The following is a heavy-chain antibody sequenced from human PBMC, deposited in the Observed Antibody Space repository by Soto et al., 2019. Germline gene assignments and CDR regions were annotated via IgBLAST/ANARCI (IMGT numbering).Heavy chain of an antibody. J-gene: IGHJ4*02. CDR1: GGSISGSY. D-gene: IGHD6-19*01. CDR2: VYYTGST. V-gene: IGHV4-59*01. CDR3: ARSVAVPGAHIDY. Sequence: LETLSLTCSVSGGSISGSYWSWIRQSPGKGLEWLGYVYYTGSTNYSPSLRSRVSISVDTSKNEFSLRLSSVTAAGTAVYFCARSVAVPGAHIDYWGQGTQVTVSS.